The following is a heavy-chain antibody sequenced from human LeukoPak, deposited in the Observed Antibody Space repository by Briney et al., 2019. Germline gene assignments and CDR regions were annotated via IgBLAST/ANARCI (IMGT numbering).Heavy chain of an antibody. V-gene: IGHV3-7*03. CDR3: AKFGWDPYYFDY. CDR1: RFTFKTYW. J-gene: IGHJ4*02. CDR2: IKQDGSEK. D-gene: IGHD6-19*01. Sequence: PGGSLRLSCAASRFTFKTYWMSWVRQAPGKGLEWVANIKQDGSEKYYVDSVKGRFTISRDNAKNSLHLQMNSLRAEDPAVYYCAKFGWDPYYFDYWGQGTLVTVSS.